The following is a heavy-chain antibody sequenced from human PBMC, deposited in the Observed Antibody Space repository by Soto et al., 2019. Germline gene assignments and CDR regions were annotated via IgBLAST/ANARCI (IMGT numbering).Heavy chain of an antibody. Sequence: PPLTCTVSAGSIISSSYYWGWIRQPPGRGLEWIGSIYYSGSTYYNPSLKSRVTISVDTSKNQFSLKLSSVTAADTAVYYCARLSVLRYFEWLLPYGMDVWGQGTTGTVSS. D-gene: IGHD3-9*01. CDR1: AGSIISSSYY. CDR3: ARLSVLRYFEWLLPYGMDV. V-gene: IGHV4-39*01. CDR2: IYYSGST. J-gene: IGHJ6*01.